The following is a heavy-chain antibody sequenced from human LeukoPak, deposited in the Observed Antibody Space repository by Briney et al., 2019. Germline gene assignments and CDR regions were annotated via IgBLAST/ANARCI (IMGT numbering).Heavy chain of an antibody. Sequence: GESLRLSCAASGFTFSSYAMSWVRQAPGKGLEWVSAISGSGGSTYYADSVKGRFTISRDNSQNTVYLQMNSLRAEDTAVYYCARDLSERYSLDYWGQGTLVTVSS. CDR1: GFTFSSYA. V-gene: IGHV3-23*01. D-gene: IGHD5-24*01. CDR3: ARDLSERYSLDY. J-gene: IGHJ4*02. CDR2: ISGSGGST.